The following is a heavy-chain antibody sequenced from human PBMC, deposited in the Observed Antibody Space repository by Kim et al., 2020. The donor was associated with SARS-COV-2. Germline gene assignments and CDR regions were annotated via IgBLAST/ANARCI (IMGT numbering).Heavy chain of an antibody. CDR2: INAGNGNT. CDR3: ARGSLQGFGELFGWFDP. D-gene: IGHD3-10*01. Sequence: ASVKVSCKASGYTFTSYAMHWVRQAPGQRLEWMGWINAGNGNTKYSQKFQGRVTITRDTSASTAYMELSSLRSEDTAVYYCARGSLQGFGELFGWFDPWGQGTLVTVSS. V-gene: IGHV1-3*01. J-gene: IGHJ5*02. CDR1: GYTFTSYA.